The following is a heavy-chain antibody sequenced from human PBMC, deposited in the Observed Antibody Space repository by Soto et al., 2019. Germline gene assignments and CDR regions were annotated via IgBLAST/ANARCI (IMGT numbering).Heavy chain of an antibody. CDR1: GFIFSTYA. CDR2: ISGGGGST. CDR3: AKDYYYDSSGYHPLGY. D-gene: IGHD3-22*01. Sequence: GGSLRLSCAASGFIFSTYAMSWVRQAPGKGLEWVSTISGGGGSTYYADSVKGRFTISRDNSKNTLLLQMNSLRAEDTAVFYCAKDYYYDSSGYHPLGYWGQGTLVTVSS. J-gene: IGHJ4*02. V-gene: IGHV3-23*01.